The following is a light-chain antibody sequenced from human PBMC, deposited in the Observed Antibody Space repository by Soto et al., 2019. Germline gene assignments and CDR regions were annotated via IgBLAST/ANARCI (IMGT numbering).Light chain of an antibody. CDR2: DAS. CDR3: HYRSGSST. CDR1: QSINNNF. J-gene: IGKJ4*01. V-gene: IGKV3D-20*01. Sequence: IVLTQSPATLPWSPGDRATISCGASQSINNNFAAWYQKKPGLAPRLLIFDASFRAPGIPDRFSGGGSGNAFTLTITRLGPGGSQVYFCHYRSGSSTFGAGTEVELK.